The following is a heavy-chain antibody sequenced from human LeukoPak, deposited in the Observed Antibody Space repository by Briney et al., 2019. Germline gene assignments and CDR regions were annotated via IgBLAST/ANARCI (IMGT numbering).Heavy chain of an antibody. CDR2: IYHSGST. CDR1: GGSISSGGYS. D-gene: IGHD6-13*01. J-gene: IGHJ4*02. CDR3: AGSSSWYYMDDY. Sequence: ASETLSLTCAVSGGSISSGGYSWSWIRQPPGKGLEWIGYIYHSGSTYYNPSLKSRVTISVDRSKNQFSLKLSSVTAADTAVYYCAGSSSWYYMDDYWGQGTLVTVSS. V-gene: IGHV4-30-2*01.